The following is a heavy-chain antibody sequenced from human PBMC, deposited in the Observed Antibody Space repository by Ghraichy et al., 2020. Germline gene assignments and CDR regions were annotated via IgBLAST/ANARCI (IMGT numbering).Heavy chain of an antibody. CDR2: IYHTGST. D-gene: IGHD2-21*02. Sequence: SETLSLTCTVSGGSVSSGSHHWSWIRQPPGKGLEWIGSIYHTGSTNYNPSLKSRVTISVDTSKNQFSLKLRTVTAADTAVYYCARVMTSYCGGDCYSHYFGFWAQGTLVTPSS. CDR1: GGSVSSGSHH. CDR3: ARVMTSYCGGDCYSHYFGF. J-gene: IGHJ4*02. V-gene: IGHV4-61*01.